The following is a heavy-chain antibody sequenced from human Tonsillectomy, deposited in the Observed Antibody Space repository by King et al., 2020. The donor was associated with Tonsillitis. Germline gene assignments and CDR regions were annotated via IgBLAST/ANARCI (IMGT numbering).Heavy chain of an antibody. V-gene: IGHV3-21*01. CDR1: GFTFSSYN. CDR3: ARAGGSNTPFDI. J-gene: IGHJ3*02. D-gene: IGHD4-23*01. CDR2: ISSSSSFI. Sequence: VQLVESGGGLVKPGGSLRLSGAASGFTFSSYNMNWVRQAPGKGLEWVSSISSSSSFIYYADSLKGRFTISRDNAKNSLYLQMNSLRAEDTAVYYCARAGGSNTPFDIWGQGTMVTVSS.